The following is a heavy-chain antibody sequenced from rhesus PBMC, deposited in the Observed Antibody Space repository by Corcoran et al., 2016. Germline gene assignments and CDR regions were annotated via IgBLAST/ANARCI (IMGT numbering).Heavy chain of an antibody. CDR3: ARPPIQGFDY. J-gene: IGHJ4*01. CDR1: GYTFTSYS. CDR2: INPRNGNT. V-gene: IGHV1-200*01. D-gene: IGHD4-23*01. Sequence: QVQLVQSGAEVKKPGASVKLSCKASGYTFTSYSINWVRQAPGQGLEWMGWINPRNGNTGYAKKVQGRGTMTRDTSTSPAYMELSSLRSEDTAVYYCARPPIQGFDYWGQGVLVTVSS.